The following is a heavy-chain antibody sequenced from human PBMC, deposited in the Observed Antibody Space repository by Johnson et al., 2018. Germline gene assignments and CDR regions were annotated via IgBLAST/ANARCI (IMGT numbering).Heavy chain of an antibody. CDR3: ATELPYRVPISVHKEYVHH. V-gene: IGHV3-30*03. CDR2: LSYEGTNT. CDR1: GFTFRTYG. D-gene: IGHD1-26*01. J-gene: IGHJ1*01. Sequence: QEQLVESAGGVVQPGRTLGLCCAVSGFTFRTYGMNWVRQAPGKGPNWVAVLSYEGTNTYYADSVKGRFTLSRDVSQNTLYLQMNSLRAHDTAVYYCATELPYRVPISVHKEYVHHWGQGTLVTVSS.